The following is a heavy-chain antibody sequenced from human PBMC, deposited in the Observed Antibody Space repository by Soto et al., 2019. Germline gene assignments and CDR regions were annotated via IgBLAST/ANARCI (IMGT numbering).Heavy chain of an antibody. CDR3: ASGGTYDYVWGSYRGFDY. V-gene: IGHV6-1*01. CDR1: GDSVSSNSAA. Sequence: SQTLSLTCAISGDSVSSNSAAWNWIRQSPSRGLEWLGRTYYRSKWYNEYAVSVKSRITINPDTSKNQFSLQLNYVTPEDTAVYYCASGGTYDYVWGSYRGFDYWGQGTLVTVSS. CDR2: TYYRSKWYN. D-gene: IGHD3-16*01. J-gene: IGHJ4*02.